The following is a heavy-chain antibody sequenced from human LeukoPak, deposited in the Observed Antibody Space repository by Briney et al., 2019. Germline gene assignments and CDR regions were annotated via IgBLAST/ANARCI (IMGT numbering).Heavy chain of an antibody. V-gene: IGHV3-15*01. CDR3: SSTVRYYMDV. D-gene: IGHD4-11*01. CDR2: IKSKSDGGTT. Sequence: PGGSLTLSCAASGFTFSNAWMGWVRQAPGKGLEWVGRIKSKSDGGTTDYAAPVKGRFTISRDDSKSTLFLQMNSLETEDTAVYYCSSTVRYYMDVWGKGTTVTVS. CDR1: GFTFSNAW. J-gene: IGHJ6*03.